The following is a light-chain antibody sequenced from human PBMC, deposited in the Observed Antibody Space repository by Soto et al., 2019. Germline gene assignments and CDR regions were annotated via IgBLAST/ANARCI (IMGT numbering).Light chain of an antibody. CDR3: QQVNSFPVT. CDR1: QGISSY. V-gene: IGKV1-9*01. J-gene: IGKJ4*01. Sequence: DIQLTQSPSFLSASVGDRITITCRASQGISSYLAWLQQRPGKAPKLLIHSASTLQSGVPSRFSGSGSGTEFTLTICSLQPEDFATYYCQQVNSFPVTFGGGTKVEIK. CDR2: SAS.